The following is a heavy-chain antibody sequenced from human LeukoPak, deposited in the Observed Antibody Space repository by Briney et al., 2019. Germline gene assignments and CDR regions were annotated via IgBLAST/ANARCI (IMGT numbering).Heavy chain of an antibody. D-gene: IGHD5-18*01. CDR1: GYTFTTYD. J-gene: IGHJ4*02. CDR3: AIVDTTVGFDY. Sequence: ASVKVSYKPSGYTFTTYDITWVRHAPGHRLEWMVWISAYNDNTAHAQQFQGRVTVTTDTSTRTASMDLRSLRSDDTAVYYCAIVDTTVGFDYWGQETQVTVSS. CDR2: ISAYNDNT. V-gene: IGHV1-18*04.